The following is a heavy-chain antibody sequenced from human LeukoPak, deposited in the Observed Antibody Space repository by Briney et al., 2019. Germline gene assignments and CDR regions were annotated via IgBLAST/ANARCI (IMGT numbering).Heavy chain of an antibody. V-gene: IGHV3-30*02. Sequence: GGSLRLSCAASGFTFSSFDIHWVRQAPGKGLEWVAFIRYDGSNKYYADSVKGRFTISRDNSKNTLYLQMNSLRPEDTAVYYCAKVPSGVYDSSGKRGVYYYYYMDVWGKGTTVTVSS. J-gene: IGHJ6*03. CDR1: GFTFSSFD. CDR3: AKVPSGVYDSSGKRGVYYYYYMDV. CDR2: IRYDGSNK. D-gene: IGHD3-22*01.